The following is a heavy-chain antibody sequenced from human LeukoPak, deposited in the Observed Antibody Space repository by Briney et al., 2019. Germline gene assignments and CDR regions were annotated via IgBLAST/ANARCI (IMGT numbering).Heavy chain of an antibody. J-gene: IGHJ2*01. CDR2: ISSSGSTI. Sequence: GGSLRLSCAASGFTFSDYYMGWIRQAPGKGLEWVSYISSSGSTIYYADSVKGRFTISRDNAKNSLYLQMNSLRAEDTAVYYCARDGLYCGGDCPRESRFWYFDLWGRGTLVTVSS. D-gene: IGHD2-21*02. CDR1: GFTFSDYY. V-gene: IGHV3-11*01. CDR3: ARDGLYCGGDCPRESRFWYFDL.